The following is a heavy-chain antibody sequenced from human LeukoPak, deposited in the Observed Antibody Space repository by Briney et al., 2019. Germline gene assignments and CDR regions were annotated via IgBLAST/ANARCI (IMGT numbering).Heavy chain of an antibody. V-gene: IGHV5-51*01. Sequence: KGGESLKISCQGSGYTFTNHWIAWVRQMPGKGLEWMGIIYPADSDTKYSPSFQGHVTISADKSISTAYLQWSSLKATDTAIYYCARRRDTAMDYWGQGTLVTVSS. J-gene: IGHJ4*02. CDR1: GYTFTNHW. D-gene: IGHD5-18*01. CDR2: IYPADSDT. CDR3: ARRRDTAMDY.